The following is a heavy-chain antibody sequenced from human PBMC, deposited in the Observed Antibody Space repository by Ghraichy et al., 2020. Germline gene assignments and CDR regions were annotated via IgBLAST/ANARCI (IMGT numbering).Heavy chain of an antibody. CDR3: ARDPERKRFLEWLPPFDY. J-gene: IGHJ4*02. V-gene: IGHV3-48*02. D-gene: IGHD3-3*01. CDR2: ISSSSSTI. CDR1: GFTFSSYS. Sequence: GGSLRLSCAASGFTFSSYSMNWVRQAPGKGLEWVSYISSSSSTIYYADSVKGRFTISRDNAKNSLYLQMNSLRDEDMAVYYCARDPERKRFLEWLPPFDYWGQGTLVTVSS.